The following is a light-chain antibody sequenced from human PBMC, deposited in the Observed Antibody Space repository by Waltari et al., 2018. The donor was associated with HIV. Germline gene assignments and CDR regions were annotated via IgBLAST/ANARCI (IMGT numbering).Light chain of an antibody. CDR2: EVS. CDR3: SSYAGSIFWV. J-gene: IGLJ3*02. Sequence: QSALTQPPSASGSPGQSVTISCTGTSSDVGGYNYVSWYQQHPGKAPKLMIYEVSKRPSGVPDRFFGSKSGNTASLTVSGLQAEDEADYYCSSYAGSIFWVFGGGTKLTVL. CDR1: SSDVGGYNY. V-gene: IGLV2-8*01.